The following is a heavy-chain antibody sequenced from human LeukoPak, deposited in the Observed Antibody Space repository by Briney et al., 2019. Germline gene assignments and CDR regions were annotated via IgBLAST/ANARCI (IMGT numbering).Heavy chain of an antibody. CDR3: AKPPYGSGSDYNILSFDY. D-gene: IGHD3-10*01. CDR1: GFTFSSYA. CDR2: ISGSGGSI. V-gene: IGHV3-23*01. Sequence: GGSLRLSCAASGFTFSSYAMTWVRQAPGKGLEWVSAISGSGGSIDYEDSVKGRFFISRDNFKNTLYLQMNSLRAEDTAVYYCAKPPYGSGSDYNILSFDYWGQGTLVTVSS. J-gene: IGHJ4*02.